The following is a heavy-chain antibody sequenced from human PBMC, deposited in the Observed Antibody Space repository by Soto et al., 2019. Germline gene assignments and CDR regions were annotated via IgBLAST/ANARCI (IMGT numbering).Heavy chain of an antibody. J-gene: IGHJ4*02. D-gene: IGHD4-4*01. CDR3: ARGRYSNYSFDY. V-gene: IGHV4-31*03. Sequence: QVQLQESGPGLVKPSQTLSLTCTVSGGSISSGGYYWSWIRQHPGKGLEWIGYIYYSGSTYYNPSRKSRVTISVDTSKNQFSLKLSSVTAADTAVYYCARGRYSNYSFDYWGQGTLVTVSS. CDR1: GGSISSGGYY. CDR2: IYYSGST.